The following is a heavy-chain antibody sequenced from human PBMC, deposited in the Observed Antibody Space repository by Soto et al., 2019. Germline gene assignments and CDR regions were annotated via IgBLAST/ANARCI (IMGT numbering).Heavy chain of an antibody. J-gene: IGHJ4*02. Sequence: QVQLVQSGAEVKKPGASVKVSCKPSGYTFTGYYIHWVRQAPGQGLEWMGWINPNSGATNYAQKLQGWVTMTRDTSISTPYMQLSSLRSDDTALYYCARAVVTTTPNFDYWGQGTLVTVSS. D-gene: IGHD5-12*01. CDR1: GYTFTGYY. V-gene: IGHV1-2*04. CDR2: INPNSGAT. CDR3: ARAVVTTTPNFDY.